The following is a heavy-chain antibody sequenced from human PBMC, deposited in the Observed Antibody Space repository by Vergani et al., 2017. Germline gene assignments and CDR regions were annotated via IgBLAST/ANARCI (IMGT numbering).Heavy chain of an antibody. Sequence: QVQLQESGPGLVKPSETLSLTCSVSGGSISTYYWSWIRQPPGKGLEWIGYIYYSGSTNYNPSLKSRVTISVDTSKNQFSLKLNSVTAADTAVYYCAGQSASYYGMDVWGQGTTVTVSS. V-gene: IGHV4-59*01. J-gene: IGHJ6*02. D-gene: IGHD6-19*01. CDR1: GGSISTYY. CDR3: AGQSASYYGMDV. CDR2: IYYSGST.